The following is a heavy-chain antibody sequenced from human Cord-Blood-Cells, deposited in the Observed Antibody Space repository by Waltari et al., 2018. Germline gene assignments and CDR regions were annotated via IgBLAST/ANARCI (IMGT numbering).Heavy chain of an antibody. CDR2: ITPIFGTA. CDR3: ARGSSGSYYNWFDP. J-gene: IGHJ5*02. Sequence: QAPGQGLEWMGGITPIFGTANYAQKFQGRVTITADESTSTAYMELSSLRSEDTAVYYCARGSSGSYYNWFDPWGQGTLVTVSS. D-gene: IGHD1-26*01. V-gene: IGHV1-69*01.